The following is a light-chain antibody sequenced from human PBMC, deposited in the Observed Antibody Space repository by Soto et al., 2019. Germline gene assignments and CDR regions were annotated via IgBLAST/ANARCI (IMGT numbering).Light chain of an antibody. CDR3: AAWDFGLVV. CDR2: SDN. CDR1: SSNIGTNT. Sequence: QSVLTQPPSASGTPGQRVTISCSGSSSNIGTNTVTWYQLLPGAAPKLLIYSDNQRPSGVPDRFSGSKSGTSASLAISGLQSEDDADYYCAAWDFGLVVFGGGTKVTVL. V-gene: IGLV1-44*01. J-gene: IGLJ2*01.